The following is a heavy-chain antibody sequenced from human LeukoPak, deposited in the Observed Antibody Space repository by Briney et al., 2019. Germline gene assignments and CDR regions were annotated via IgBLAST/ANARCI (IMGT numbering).Heavy chain of an antibody. Sequence: GGSLRLSCAASGFTFSSYAMSWVRQAPGKGLEWVSAISGSGGSTYYADSVKGQFAISRDNSKNTLYLQMNSLRAEDTAVYYCAKDNGGYFDYWGQGTLVTVSS. D-gene: IGHD3-10*01. J-gene: IGHJ4*02. CDR2: ISGSGGST. CDR1: GFTFSSYA. CDR3: AKDNGGYFDY. V-gene: IGHV3-23*01.